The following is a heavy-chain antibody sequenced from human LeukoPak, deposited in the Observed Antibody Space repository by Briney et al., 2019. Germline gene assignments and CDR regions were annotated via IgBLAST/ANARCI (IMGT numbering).Heavy chain of an antibody. V-gene: IGHV3-23*01. Sequence: PGESLRLSCAASGFTFSSYAMTWVRQAPGMGLEWVSTISGSGSSTYYADSVKGRFTVSRDNSKNTLYLQVSSLRAEDTALYYCAKQIYHDSSDYYRDKIFDYWGQGTLVTVSS. D-gene: IGHD3-22*01. CDR1: GFTFSSYA. CDR3: AKQIYHDSSDYYRDKIFDY. CDR2: ISGSGSST. J-gene: IGHJ4*02.